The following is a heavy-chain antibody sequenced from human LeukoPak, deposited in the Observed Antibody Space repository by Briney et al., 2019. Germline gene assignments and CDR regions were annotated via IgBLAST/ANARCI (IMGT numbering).Heavy chain of an antibody. D-gene: IGHD1-26*01. CDR1: GVTFSDYY. CDR3: AKEQLWELLEGGVFDY. J-gene: IGHJ4*02. CDR2: ISSSGSAI. V-gene: IGHV3-11*01. Sequence: GGPLRLSCAASGVTFSDYYMSWIRQAPGKGLEWVSYISSSGSAIYYADSVKGRFTISRDNSKNTLYLQMNSLRAEDTAVYYCAKEQLWELLEGGVFDYWGQGTLVTVSS.